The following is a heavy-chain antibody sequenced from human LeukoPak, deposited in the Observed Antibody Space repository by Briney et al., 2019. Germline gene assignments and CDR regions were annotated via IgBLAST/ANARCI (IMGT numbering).Heavy chain of an antibody. CDR2: IWYDGSNK. D-gene: IGHD6-19*01. Sequence: GGSLRLSCAASGFTFSSYGMHWVRQAPGKGLEWVAVIWYDGSNKHYADSVRGRFTISRDSSKNTLYLQMNSLRAEDTAVYYCARGSGWFDYWGQGTLVTVSS. CDR3: ARGSGWFDY. J-gene: IGHJ5*01. V-gene: IGHV3-33*01. CDR1: GFTFSSYG.